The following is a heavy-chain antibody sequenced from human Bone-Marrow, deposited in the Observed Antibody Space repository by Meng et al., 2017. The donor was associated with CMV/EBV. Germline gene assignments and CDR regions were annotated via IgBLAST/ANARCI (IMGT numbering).Heavy chain of an antibody. J-gene: IGHJ6*02. CDR2: IWYDGSNK. CDR1: GFTFSSYG. D-gene: IGHD2-2*02. V-gene: IGHV3-33*01. CDR3: AREGYCSSTSCYKEYYYGMDV. Sequence: GESLKISCAASGFTFSSYGMHWVRQAPGKGLEWVAVIWYDGSNKYYADSVKGRFTISRDNSKNTLYLQMNSLRAEDTAVYYCAREGYCSSTSCYKEYYYGMDVWGQGTTVTVSS.